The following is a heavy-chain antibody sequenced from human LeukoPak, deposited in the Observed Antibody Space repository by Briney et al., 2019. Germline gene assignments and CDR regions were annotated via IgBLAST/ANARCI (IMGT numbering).Heavy chain of an antibody. V-gene: IGHV1-2*02. CDR3: ARDSTRWELRGYFDY. J-gene: IGHJ4*02. CDR2: INPNSGGT. D-gene: IGHD1-26*01. Sequence: ASVKVSCKASGYTFTTYGISWVRQAPGQGLEWMGWINPNSGGTNYAQKFQGRVTMTRDTSISTAYMELSRLRSDDTAVYYCARDSTRWELRGYFDYWGQGTLVTVSS. CDR1: GYTFTTYG.